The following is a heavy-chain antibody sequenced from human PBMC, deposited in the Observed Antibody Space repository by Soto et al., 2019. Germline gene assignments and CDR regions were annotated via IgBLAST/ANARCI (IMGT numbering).Heavy chain of an antibody. CDR2: INPNSGGT. D-gene: IGHD2-2*01. CDR1: GYTFTGYY. Sequence: ASVKVSCKASGYTFTGYYMHWVRQAPGQGLEWMGWINPNSGGTNYAQKFQGWVTMTRDTSISTAYMELSRLRSDDTAVYYCAREEAEDIVVVPAAMNGYGMDVWGQGTTVTVSS. V-gene: IGHV1-2*04. CDR3: AREEAEDIVVVPAAMNGYGMDV. J-gene: IGHJ6*02.